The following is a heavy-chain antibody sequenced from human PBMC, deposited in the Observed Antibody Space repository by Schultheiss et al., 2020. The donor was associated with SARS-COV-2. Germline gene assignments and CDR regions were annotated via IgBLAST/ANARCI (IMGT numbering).Heavy chain of an antibody. CDR1: GGSISSRIYY. V-gene: IGHV4-39*01. CDR2: VYYSGST. Sequence: SETLSLTCTVSGGSISSRIYYWTWIRQPPGKGLEWIGSVYYSGSTNYNPSLKSRVTISVDTSKNQFSLKLSSVTAADTAVYYCARLLLFGELSGYYYGMDVWGQGTTVTVSS. J-gene: IGHJ6*02. CDR3: ARLLLFGELSGYYYGMDV. D-gene: IGHD3-10*01.